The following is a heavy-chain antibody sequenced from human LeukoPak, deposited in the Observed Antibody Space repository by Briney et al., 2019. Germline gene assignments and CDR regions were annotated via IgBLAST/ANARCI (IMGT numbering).Heavy chain of an antibody. CDR2: INPNSGGT. CDR3: ARSGMVRGFAP. D-gene: IGHD3-10*01. CDR1: GYTFNAYY. Sequence: APVKVSCKASGYTFNAYYIHWVRQAPGQGLEWMGWINPNSGGTSYAQKFQGRVTMTRDTSINTAYMELSSLRSDDTAVYYCARSGMVRGFAPWGQGTLVTVSS. V-gene: IGHV1-2*02. J-gene: IGHJ5*02.